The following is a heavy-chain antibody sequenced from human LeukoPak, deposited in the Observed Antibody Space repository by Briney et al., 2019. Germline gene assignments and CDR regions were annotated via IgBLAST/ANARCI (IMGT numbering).Heavy chain of an antibody. CDR3: ANIPCGGDCYGDYFDY. CDR2: IRYDGSNK. D-gene: IGHD2-21*01. J-gene: IGHJ4*02. CDR1: GFTFSSYG. Sequence: GGPLRLSCAASGFTFSSYGMHWVRQAPGKGLEWVAFIRYDGSNKYYADSVKGRFTISRDNSKNTLYLQMNSLRAEDTAVYYCANIPCGGDCYGDYFDYWGQGTLVTVSS. V-gene: IGHV3-30*02.